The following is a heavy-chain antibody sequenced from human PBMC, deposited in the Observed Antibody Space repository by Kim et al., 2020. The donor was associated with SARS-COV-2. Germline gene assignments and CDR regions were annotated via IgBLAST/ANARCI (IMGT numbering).Heavy chain of an antibody. D-gene: IGHD6-19*01. CDR3: ARASSGWYLYYYYGMDV. V-gene: IGHV3-48*03. Sequence: KGRFTISRDNAKNSLYLQMNSLRAEDTAVYYCARASSGWYLYYYYGMDVWGQGTTVTVSS. J-gene: IGHJ6*02.